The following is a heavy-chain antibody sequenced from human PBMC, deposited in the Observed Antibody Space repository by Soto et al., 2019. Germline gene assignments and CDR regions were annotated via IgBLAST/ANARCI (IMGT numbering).Heavy chain of an antibody. Sequence: ASVKVSCKASGYTFTSYGISWVRQAPGQGLEWMGWISAYNGNTNYAQKLQGRVTMTTDTSTSTAYMELRSLRSDDTAVYYCARDPLYNWSDNPLYDYWGQATLVTVSS. CDR2: ISAYNGNT. CDR1: GYTFTSYG. D-gene: IGHD1-1*01. CDR3: ARDPLYNWSDNPLYDY. V-gene: IGHV1-18*04. J-gene: IGHJ4*02.